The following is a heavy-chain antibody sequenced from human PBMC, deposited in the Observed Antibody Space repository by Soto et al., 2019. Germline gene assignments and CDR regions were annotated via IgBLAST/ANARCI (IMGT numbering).Heavy chain of an antibody. CDR1: GFTFSNAW. D-gene: IGHD7-27*01. CDR2: IKSKTDGGTT. Sequence: GSLRLSCAASGFTFSNAWMSWVRQAPGKGLEWVGRIKSKTDGGTTDYAAPVKGRFTISRDDSKNTLYLQMNSLKTEDTAVYYCTTDLGLDYYYYGMDVWGQGTTVTVSS. CDR3: TTDLGLDYYYYGMDV. V-gene: IGHV3-15*01. J-gene: IGHJ6*02.